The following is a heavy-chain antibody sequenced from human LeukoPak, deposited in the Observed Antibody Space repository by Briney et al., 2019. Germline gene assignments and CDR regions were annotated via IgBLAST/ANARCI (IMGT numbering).Heavy chain of an antibody. CDR1: GGSISSSSYY. CDR3: ARGLRRYYYDSSGYYYVGYYYYGMDV. J-gene: IGHJ6*02. D-gene: IGHD3-22*01. V-gene: IGHV4-39*07. CDR2: INHSGST. Sequence: SETLSLTCTVSGGSISSSSYYWGWIRQPPGKGLEWIGEINHSGSTNYNPSLKSRVTISVDTSKNQFSLKLSSVTAADTAVYYCARGLRRYYYDSSGYYYVGYYYYGMDVWGQGTTVTVSS.